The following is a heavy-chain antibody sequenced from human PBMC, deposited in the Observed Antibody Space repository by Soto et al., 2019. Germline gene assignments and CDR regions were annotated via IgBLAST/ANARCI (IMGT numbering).Heavy chain of an antibody. V-gene: IGHV3-15*07. J-gene: IGHJ6*02. CDR2: IKSKSDGGTT. CDR1: GFTFSNAW. CDR3: TTLGHYYDTSPLDV. D-gene: IGHD3-22*01. Sequence: GGSLRLSCAASGFTFSNAWMNWVRQAPGKGLEWVGRIKSKSDGGTTDYAAPVRGRFTISRDDSKNTLYLQMNSLKTEDTAVYYCTTLGHYYDTSPLDVWGQGTTVTVSS.